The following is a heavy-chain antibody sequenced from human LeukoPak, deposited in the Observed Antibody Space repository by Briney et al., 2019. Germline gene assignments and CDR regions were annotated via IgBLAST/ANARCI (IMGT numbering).Heavy chain of an antibody. CDR3: ARHGSSGPIDY. CDR1: GFTFSTYA. V-gene: IGHV3-48*03. J-gene: IGHJ4*02. D-gene: IGHD3-10*01. CDR2: ISSSGYSI. Sequence: PGGSLRLSCAASGFTFSTYAMNWVRQAPGRGLEWVSYISSSGYSIYYADSVKGRFTISRDNAKSSLYLQMDSLRAEDTSVYYCARHGSSGPIDYWGQGTLVTVSS.